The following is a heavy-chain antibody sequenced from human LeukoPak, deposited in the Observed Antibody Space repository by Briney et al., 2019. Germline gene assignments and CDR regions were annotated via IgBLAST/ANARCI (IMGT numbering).Heavy chain of an antibody. D-gene: IGHD3-3*01. Sequence: PSETLSLTCTVSGGSISSYYWSWIRQPPGKGLEWIGYIYYSGSTNYNPSLKSRVTISVDTSKNQFSLKLSSVTAADTAVYYCARADYDFWSGSEDAFDIWGQGTMVTVSS. CDR1: GGSISSYY. CDR3: ARADYDFWSGSEDAFDI. J-gene: IGHJ3*02. V-gene: IGHV4-59*01. CDR2: IYYSGST.